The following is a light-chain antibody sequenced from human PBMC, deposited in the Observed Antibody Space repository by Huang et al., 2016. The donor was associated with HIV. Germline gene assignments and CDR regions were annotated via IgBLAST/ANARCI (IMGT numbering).Light chain of an antibody. Sequence: EIVLTQSPGTLFLSPGERATLSCRASQSVSSGYLAWYQQEPGQAHRLLIYGASSRATGIPDRCSGSVSGTDFTLTISRLEPEDFAVYYCQQYGSSPPRFTFGPGTKVDIK. J-gene: IGKJ3*01. CDR3: QQYGSSPPRFT. CDR1: QSVSSGY. V-gene: IGKV3-20*01. CDR2: GAS.